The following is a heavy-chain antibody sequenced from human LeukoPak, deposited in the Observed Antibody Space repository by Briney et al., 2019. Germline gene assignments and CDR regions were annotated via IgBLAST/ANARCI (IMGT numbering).Heavy chain of an antibody. J-gene: IGHJ3*02. CDR3: EKGVFPGSGGAFDI. CDR1: GFTFSDYY. CDR2: ISDSGSII. V-gene: IGHV3-11*04. Sequence: GGSLRLSCAASGFTFSDYYMTWIRQAPGKGLEWLSYISDSGSIIFYADSVKGRFTISRDNAKNSLYLQMNSLRAEDTAVYYCEKGVFPGSGGAFDIWGQGTMVTVFS. D-gene: IGHD3-10*01.